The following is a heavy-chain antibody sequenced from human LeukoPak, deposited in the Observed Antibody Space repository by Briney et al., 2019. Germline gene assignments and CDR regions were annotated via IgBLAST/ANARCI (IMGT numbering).Heavy chain of an antibody. CDR1: GFTFDSYA. J-gene: IGHJ6*03. CDR3: AKRAAYSSSGWYYYYMDV. V-gene: IGHV3-43*02. CDR2: INWDGDDT. D-gene: IGHD6-6*01. Sequence: GGSLRLSCAASGFTFDSYAMRWVRQAPGKGLEWASLINWDGDDTYYADSVKGRFTISRDNSKNSLYLQMNSLRAEDTALYYCAKRAAYSSSGWYYYYMDVWGKGTTVTVSS.